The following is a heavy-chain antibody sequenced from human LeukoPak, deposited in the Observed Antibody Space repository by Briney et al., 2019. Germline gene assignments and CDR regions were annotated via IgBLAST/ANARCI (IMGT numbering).Heavy chain of an antibody. V-gene: IGHV3-64*01. Sequence: PGGSLRLSCEASGFTFSSYAMHWVRQAPGKGLEYVSSISSNGGSTSYANSVKGRFTISRDNSKNTLYLQMGSLRAEGMAVYYCSREYISSFLDYWGQGTLVTVSS. CDR1: GFTFSSYA. CDR2: ISSNGGST. CDR3: SREYISSFLDY. D-gene: IGHD6-6*01. J-gene: IGHJ4*02.